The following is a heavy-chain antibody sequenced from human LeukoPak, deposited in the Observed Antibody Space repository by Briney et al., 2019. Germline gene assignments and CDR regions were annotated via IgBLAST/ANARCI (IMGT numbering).Heavy chain of an antibody. CDR1: GVSFSGYY. D-gene: IGHD5-24*01. V-gene: IGHV4-34*01. CDR3: ARGRESLEMAIPYYFDY. Sequence: SETLSLTCAVYGVSFSGYYWSWLRQPPGKGLEWIGEINHSGSTNYNPSLKSRVTISVDTSKNQFSLKLSSVTAADTAVYYCARGRESLEMAIPYYFDYWGQGTLVTVSS. CDR2: INHSGST. J-gene: IGHJ4*02.